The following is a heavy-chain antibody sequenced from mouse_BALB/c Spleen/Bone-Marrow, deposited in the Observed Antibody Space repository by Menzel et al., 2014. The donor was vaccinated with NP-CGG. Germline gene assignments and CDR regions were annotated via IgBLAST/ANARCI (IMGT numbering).Heavy chain of an antibody. CDR2: SRDKAKHYTT. V-gene: IGHV7-1*02. D-gene: IGHD2-10*02. CDR1: GSTFXDFY. CDR3: ARDVGYGNYFVY. J-gene: IGHJ3*01. Sequence: EVQGVESGGGLVQPGDSLRLSCATSGSTFXDFYMEWVRQPPGKRLEWIAASRDKAKHYTTEYSASVKGRFIVSRDTSQSILYLQMNALRAEDTAIYYCARDVGYGNYFVYWGQGTLVTVSA.